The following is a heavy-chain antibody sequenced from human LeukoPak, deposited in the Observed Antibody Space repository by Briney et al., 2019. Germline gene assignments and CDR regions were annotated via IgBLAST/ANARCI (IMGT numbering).Heavy chain of an antibody. CDR1: GFTFSSYA. D-gene: IGHD4-17*01. V-gene: IGHV3-23*01. J-gene: IGHJ4*02. CDR2: INSGDNT. Sequence: GGSLRLSCAASGFTFSSYAMSWVRQAPGKGLEWVSSINSGDNTYYAGSVKGRFTISRDNSKNTLYLQMNSLGADDTAVYYCARRSTVTRTYSFDYWGQGTLVTVSS. CDR3: ARRSTVTRTYSFDY.